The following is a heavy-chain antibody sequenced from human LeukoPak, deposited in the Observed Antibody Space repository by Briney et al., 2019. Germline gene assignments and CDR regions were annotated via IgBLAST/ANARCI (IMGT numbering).Heavy chain of an antibody. CDR3: ARGNSSSWFDYYYYYGMDV. J-gene: IGHJ6*02. V-gene: IGHV3-30*14. CDR2: ISYDGSNK. Sequence: GGSLRLSCAASGFTFSSYAMHWVRQAPGKGLEWVAVISYDGSNKYYADSVKGRFTISRDNSKNTLYLQMNSLRAEDTAVYYCARGNSSSWFDYYYYYGMDVWGQGTTVTVSS. D-gene: IGHD6-13*01. CDR1: GFTFSSYA.